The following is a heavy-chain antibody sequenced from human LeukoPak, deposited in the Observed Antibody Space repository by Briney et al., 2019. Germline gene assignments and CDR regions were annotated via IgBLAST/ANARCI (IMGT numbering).Heavy chain of an antibody. J-gene: IGHJ4*02. CDR2: IKNDGSET. CDR1: GFNFRDHW. V-gene: IGHV3-7*03. Sequence: GGSLRLSCAVPGFNFRDHWMDWVRQAPGKGLEWVGHIKNDGSETYYLDSLKGRFSISRDNTNNALYLQMNSLRVEDTAVYYCVKNDGWFHLAQWGQGTLVTVSS. CDR3: VKNDGWFHLAQ. D-gene: IGHD6-19*01.